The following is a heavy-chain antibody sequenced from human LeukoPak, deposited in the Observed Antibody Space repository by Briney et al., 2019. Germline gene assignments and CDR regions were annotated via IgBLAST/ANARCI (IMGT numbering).Heavy chain of an antibody. CDR2: IYHSGST. J-gene: IGHJ4*02. V-gene: IGHV4-38-2*02. CDR1: GYSISSDCY. CDR3: ARDVAARPDYFDY. D-gene: IGHD6-6*01. Sequence: PSETLSLTCAVSGYSISSDCYWGWIRQPPGKGLEWIGTIYHSGSTYYNPSLKSRVTISVDTSKNQFSLKLSSVTAADTAVYYCARDVAARPDYFDYWGQGTLVTVSS.